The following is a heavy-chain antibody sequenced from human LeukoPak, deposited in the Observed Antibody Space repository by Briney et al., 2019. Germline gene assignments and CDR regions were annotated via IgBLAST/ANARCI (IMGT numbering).Heavy chain of an antibody. CDR1: GFSVRTNY. V-gene: IGHV3-66*01. D-gene: IGHD6-19*01. J-gene: IGHJ4*02. CDR3: ARITSKVSLGGGWYFDY. Sequence: GGSLRLSCATSGFSVRTNYMSWVRQAPGKGLEWVSVIYSCGSTYYPDSVKGRLTITRDDSQNTLDLQMNSLRAEDTAVYYCARITSKVSLGGGWYFDYWGQGTVVTVSS. CDR2: IYSCGST.